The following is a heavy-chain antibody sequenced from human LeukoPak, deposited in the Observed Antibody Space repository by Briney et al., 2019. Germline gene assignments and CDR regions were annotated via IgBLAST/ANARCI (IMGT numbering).Heavy chain of an antibody. D-gene: IGHD3-22*01. J-gene: IGHJ4*02. V-gene: IGHV3-23*01. CDR1: GFTFSSYA. CDR2: ISGSGGST. Sequence: PGGSLRLSCAASGFTFSSYAMSWVRQAPGKGLEWVPAISGSGGSTYYADSVKGRFTISRGNSKNTLYLQMSSLRAEDTAVYYCARGHYYDSSGPWDYWGQGTLVAVSS. CDR3: ARGHYYDSSGPWDY.